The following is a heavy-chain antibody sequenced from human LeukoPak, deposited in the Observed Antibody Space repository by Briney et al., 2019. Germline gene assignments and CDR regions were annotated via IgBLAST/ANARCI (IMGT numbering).Heavy chain of an antibody. D-gene: IGHD3-10*01. CDR2: IYHTGAT. J-gene: IGHJ4*02. V-gene: IGHV4-4*08. CDR1: GGSMTSHF. Sequence: PSETLSLTCTVSGGSMTSHFWSWIRQPPGKGLEWIGYIYHTGATNYNPSLKSRVTISVDTSKNQFSLKLSSVTAADTAVYYCARYTDYYGSGSYNWGQGTLVTVSS. CDR3: ARYTDYYGSGSYN.